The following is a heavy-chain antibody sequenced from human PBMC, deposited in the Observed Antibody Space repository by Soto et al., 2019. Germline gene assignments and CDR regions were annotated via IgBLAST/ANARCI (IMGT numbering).Heavy chain of an antibody. V-gene: IGHV1-69*12. D-gene: IGHD2-15*01. Sequence: QVQLVQSGAGVKKPGSSVKVSCKASGGTFSTNDISWVRQAPGQGLEWMGGITPMFDTTKYGKDFQGRVTITADESTTTAYMELSSLRSEDTAIYYCAQDLGSQIAAFWGQGTLVTVSS. J-gene: IGHJ4*02. CDR2: ITPMFDTT. CDR1: GGTFSTND. CDR3: AQDLGSQIAAF.